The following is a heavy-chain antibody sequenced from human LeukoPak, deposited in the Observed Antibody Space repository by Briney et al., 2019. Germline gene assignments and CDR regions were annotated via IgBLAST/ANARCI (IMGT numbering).Heavy chain of an antibody. CDR1: GGSFSGYY. D-gene: IGHD3-16*02. CDR2: INHSGST. CDR3: ARGPRYFDY. Sequence: SETLSLTCAVYGGSFSGYYWSWIRQPPGKGPEWIGEINHSGSTNYNPSLKSRVTISVGTSKNQFSLKLSSVTAADTAVYYCARGPRYFDYWGQGTLVTVSS. V-gene: IGHV4-34*01. J-gene: IGHJ4*02.